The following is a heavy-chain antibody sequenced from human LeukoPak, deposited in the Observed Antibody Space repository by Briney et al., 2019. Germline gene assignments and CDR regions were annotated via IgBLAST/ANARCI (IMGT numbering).Heavy chain of an antibody. CDR1: GFSFSTYT. CDR3: AKDKVPDDRWNFDY. D-gene: IGHD1-1*01. CDR2: IYGSGGATA. Sequence: PGGSLRLACAASGFSFSTYTMSWVRQTPGGGLEWVASIYGSGGATALYSESVKGRFSISRDNSENTVYLQMDSLRAEDTAVYYCAKDKVPDDRWNFDYWGQGALVTVSS. V-gene: IGHV3-23*01. J-gene: IGHJ4*02.